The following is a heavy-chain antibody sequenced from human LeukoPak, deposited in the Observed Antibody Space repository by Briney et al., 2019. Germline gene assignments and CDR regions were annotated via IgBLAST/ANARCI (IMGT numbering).Heavy chain of an antibody. V-gene: IGHV4-30-2*01. CDR1: GGSISSGGLY. CDR2: ISHDGST. Sequence: KPSETLSLTCTVSGGSISSGGLYWSWIRQAPGRGLEWIGYISHDGSTYHNPSLKSRVTISLDRSKNQFSLNLSSVTAADTALYYCARAYIAGARNYYFDYWGQGSLVTVSS. D-gene: IGHD1-26*01. J-gene: IGHJ4*02. CDR3: ARAYIAGARNYYFDY.